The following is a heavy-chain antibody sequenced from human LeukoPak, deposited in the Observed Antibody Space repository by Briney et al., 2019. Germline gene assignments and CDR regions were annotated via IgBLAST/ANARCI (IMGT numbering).Heavy chain of an antibody. V-gene: IGHV1-69*05. CDR1: GGTFSSYA. Sequence: SVTVSCKASGGTFSSYAISWVRQAPGQGLEWMGGIIPIFGTANYAQKFQGRVTITTDESTSTAYMGLSSLRSEDTAVYYCARAGGYCSSTSCYWYYWGQGTLVTVSS. J-gene: IGHJ4*02. CDR2: IIPIFGTA. D-gene: IGHD2-2*01. CDR3: ARAGGYCSSTSCYWYY.